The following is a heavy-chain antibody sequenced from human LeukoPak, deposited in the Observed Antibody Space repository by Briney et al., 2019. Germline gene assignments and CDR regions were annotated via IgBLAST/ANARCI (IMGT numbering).Heavy chain of an antibody. J-gene: IGHJ3*02. V-gene: IGHV3-11*04. Sequence: SGGSLRLSCAASGFTFSDYYMSWIRQAPGKGLEWVSYISSSGSTIYYADSVKGRFTISRDNAKNSLYLQMNSLRAEDTAVYYCARDLRPTITIFGVAPDAFDIWGQGTMVTVSS. CDR1: GFTFSDYY. CDR3: ARDLRPTITIFGVAPDAFDI. D-gene: IGHD3-3*01. CDR2: ISSSGSTI.